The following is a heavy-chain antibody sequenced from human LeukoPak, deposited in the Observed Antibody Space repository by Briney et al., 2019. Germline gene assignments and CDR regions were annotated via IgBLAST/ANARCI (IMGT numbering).Heavy chain of an antibody. J-gene: IGHJ4*02. Sequence: SETLSLTCAVYGGSFSGYYWSWIRQPPGKGLEWIGEINHSGSTNYNPSLKSRVTISVDTSKNQFSLKLSSVTAADTAVYYCARPPRIGRSGYYWYWGQGTLVTVSS. CDR2: INHSGST. CDR3: ARPPRIGRSGYYWY. CDR1: GGSFSGYY. D-gene: IGHD3-3*01. V-gene: IGHV4-34*01.